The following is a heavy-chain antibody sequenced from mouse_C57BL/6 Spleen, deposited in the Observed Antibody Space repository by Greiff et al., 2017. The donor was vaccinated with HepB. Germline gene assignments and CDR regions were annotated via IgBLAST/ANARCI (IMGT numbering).Heavy chain of an antibody. Sequence: EVQGVESGGGLVKPGGSLKLSCAASGFTFSSYTMSWVRQTPEKRLEWVATISGGGGNTYYPDSVKGRFTISRDNAKNTLYLQMSSLRSEDTALYYCARQTTVVAGDYWGQGTTLTVSS. CDR3: ARQTTVVAGDY. D-gene: IGHD1-1*01. CDR2: ISGGGGNT. V-gene: IGHV5-9*01. J-gene: IGHJ2*01. CDR1: GFTFSSYT.